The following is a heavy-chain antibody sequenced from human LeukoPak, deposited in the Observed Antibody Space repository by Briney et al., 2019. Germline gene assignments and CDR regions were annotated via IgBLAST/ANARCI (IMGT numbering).Heavy chain of an antibody. D-gene: IGHD6-13*01. V-gene: IGHV4-59*01. CDR3: ARAQHRYFDY. Sequence: PSETLSLTCTVSGDSISTYYWSWIRQPPGKGLESIGYIYYSGSTNYNPSLKSRVTISIDTSKNQFSLKLSSVTAADTAVYYCARAQHRYFDYWGQGTLVTVSS. J-gene: IGHJ4*02. CDR1: GDSISTYY. CDR2: IYYSGST.